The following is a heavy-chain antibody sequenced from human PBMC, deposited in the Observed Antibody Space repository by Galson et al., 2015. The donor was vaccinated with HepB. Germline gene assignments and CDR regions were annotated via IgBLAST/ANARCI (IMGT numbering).Heavy chain of an antibody. CDR3: ARAPGGDDYSNYGVDYYYYYYMDV. D-gene: IGHD4-11*01. CDR1: GFTFSSYW. V-gene: IGHV3-74*01. J-gene: IGHJ6*03. CDR2: INSDGSST. Sequence: SLRLSCAASGFTFSSYWMHWVRQAPGKGLVWVSRINSDGSSTSYADSVKGRFTISRDNAKNTLYLQMNSLRAEDTAVYYCARAPGGDDYSNYGVDYYYYYYMDVWGKGTTVTVSS.